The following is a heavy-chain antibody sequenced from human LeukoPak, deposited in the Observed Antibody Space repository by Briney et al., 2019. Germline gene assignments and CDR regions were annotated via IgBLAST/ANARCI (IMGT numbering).Heavy chain of an antibody. CDR2: INPNSGGT. CDR3: ARVPDYYDSSGYHPFDY. J-gene: IGHJ4*02. CDR1: GYTFTGYY. V-gene: IGHV1-2*02. D-gene: IGHD3-22*01. Sequence: GASVKVSCKASGYTFTGYYMHWVRQAPGQGLEWMGWINPNSGGTNYAQKFQGRVTMTRDTSISTAYMELSRLRSDDTAVYYCARVPDYYDSSGYHPFDYWGQGTLVTVSS.